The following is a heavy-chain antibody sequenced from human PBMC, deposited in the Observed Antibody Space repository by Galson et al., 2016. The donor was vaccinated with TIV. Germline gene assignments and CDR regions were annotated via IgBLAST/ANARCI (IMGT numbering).Heavy chain of an antibody. V-gene: IGHV3-43D*03. D-gene: IGHD3-9*01. CDR3: AKDSGPFRLVPYYFDY. Sequence: SLRLSCAASGFTFDDSAMHWVRQAPGKGLEWVSLITWDGGITYYGDSVKGRFTISRDSSKNSLYLQMNSLRAEDTALYYCAKDSGPFRLVPYYFDYWGQGTLVTVSS. J-gene: IGHJ4*02. CDR2: ITWDGGIT. CDR1: GFTFDDSA.